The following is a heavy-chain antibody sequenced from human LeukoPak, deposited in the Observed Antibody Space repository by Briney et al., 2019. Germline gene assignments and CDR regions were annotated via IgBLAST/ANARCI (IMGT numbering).Heavy chain of an antibody. J-gene: IGHJ4*02. CDR3: AKDSYDRSGYYYYYFAY. CDR2: ISYDGSNK. D-gene: IGHD3-22*01. Sequence: PGGSLRLSCAASGFTFSSSGMHWVRRAPGKGLEWVAVISYDGSNKYYADSVKGRFTISRDNSKNTLYLQMNSLRAGDTAVHYCAKDSYDRSGYYYYYFAYWGQGTQVTVSS. V-gene: IGHV3-30*18. CDR1: GFTFSSSG.